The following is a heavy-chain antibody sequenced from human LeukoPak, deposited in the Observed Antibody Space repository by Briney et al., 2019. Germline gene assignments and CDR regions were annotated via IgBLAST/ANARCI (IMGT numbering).Heavy chain of an antibody. Sequence: GGSLRLSCAASGFTFSNAWMAWVRQAPGKGLEWVGRIKAKAHGGIIEYAAPVKGRFTISRDDSKNTLYLQMNSLKTEDTAVYYCTTDGVGVEGATYDNWGQGTLVSVSS. J-gene: IGHJ4*02. V-gene: IGHV3-15*01. CDR1: GFTFSNAW. CDR2: IKAKAHGGII. D-gene: IGHD1-26*01. CDR3: TTDGVGVEGATYDN.